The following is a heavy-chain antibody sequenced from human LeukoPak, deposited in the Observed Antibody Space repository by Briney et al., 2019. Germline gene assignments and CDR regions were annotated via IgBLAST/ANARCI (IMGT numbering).Heavy chain of an antibody. J-gene: IGHJ4*02. CDR2: IYYRSKWYN. Sequence: RTLSLSRAISGDSVSSNSAIWGWIRQSPSRGLEWLGRIYYRSKWYNDYAVSVKSRITINPDTSKNQFSLQLNSVTPEDTAVYYCARRQYYYDSSGYWNFDYWGQGTLVTVSS. D-gene: IGHD3-22*01. CDR3: ARRQYYYDSSGYWNFDY. CDR1: GDSVSSNSAI. V-gene: IGHV6-1*01.